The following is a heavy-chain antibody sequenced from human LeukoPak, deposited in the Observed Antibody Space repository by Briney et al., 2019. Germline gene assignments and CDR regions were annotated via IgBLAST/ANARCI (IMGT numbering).Heavy chain of an antibody. V-gene: IGHV4-59*01. CDR3: ARDGAHKNHYYSYYHMDV. J-gene: IGHJ6*03. D-gene: IGHD3-16*01. Sequence: SETLSLTCTVSGGSISSYYWSWIRQPPGKGLEWIAYIYYSGSTNYNPSLKSRVTISVDTSNNQFSLKLSSVTAADTAVYYCARDGAHKNHYYSYYHMDVWGKGTTVTVSS. CDR1: GGSISSYY. CDR2: IYYSGST.